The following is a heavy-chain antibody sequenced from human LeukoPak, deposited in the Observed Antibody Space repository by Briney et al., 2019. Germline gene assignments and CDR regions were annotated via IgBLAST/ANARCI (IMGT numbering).Heavy chain of an antibody. CDR2: INPNSGGT. Sequence: ASVKVSCKASGYTFTGYYMHWVRRAPGQGLEWMGRINPNSGGTNYAQKFQGRVTMTRDTSISTAYMELSRLRSDDTAVYYCARDHRTYYYDSSGYRKPSGNDYWGQGTLVTVSS. CDR1: GYTFTGYY. D-gene: IGHD3-22*01. J-gene: IGHJ4*02. CDR3: ARDHRTYYYDSSGYRKPSGNDY. V-gene: IGHV1-2*06.